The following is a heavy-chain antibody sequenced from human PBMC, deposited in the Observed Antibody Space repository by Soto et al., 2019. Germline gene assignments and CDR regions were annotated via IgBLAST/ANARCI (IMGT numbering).Heavy chain of an antibody. CDR3: ARDRKVVPAALRSYYYGMDV. D-gene: IGHD2-2*01. Sequence: GGSLRLSCAASEFTLSGYAMDWVRQAPGKGLEYVSGISSNGVGTYYANSVQGRFTISRDNSKNTVYLQMGSLRPEDMAVYYCARDRKVVPAALRSYYYGMDVWGQGTTVTVSS. J-gene: IGHJ6*02. V-gene: IGHV3-64*01. CDR1: EFTLSGYA. CDR2: ISSNGVGT.